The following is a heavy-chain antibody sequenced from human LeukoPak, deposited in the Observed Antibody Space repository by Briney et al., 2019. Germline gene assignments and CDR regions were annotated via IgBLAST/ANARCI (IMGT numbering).Heavy chain of an antibody. Sequence: GESLKISCKGSGYSFTSYWIGWVRQMPGKGLEWMGIIYPGDSDTRYSPSFQGQVTISADKSISTAYLQWSSLKASDTAMYYCARRQGRFGELRNFDYWGQGTLVTVSS. D-gene: IGHD3-10*01. CDR1: GYSFTSYW. CDR3: ARRQGRFGELRNFDY. V-gene: IGHV5-51*01. CDR2: IYPGDSDT. J-gene: IGHJ4*02.